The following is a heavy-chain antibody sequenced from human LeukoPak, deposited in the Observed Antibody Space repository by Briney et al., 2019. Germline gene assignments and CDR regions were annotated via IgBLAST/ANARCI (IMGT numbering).Heavy chain of an antibody. CDR2: IYSGGST. V-gene: IGHV3-53*01. CDR3: ARILYSSSGAFDI. Sequence: GGSLRLSCAASGFTVSSNYMNWVRQAPGKGLEWVSVIYSGGSTYYADSVKGRFTISRDNSKNTLYLQMNSLRAEDTAVYYCARILYSSSGAFDIWGQGTMVTVSS. J-gene: IGHJ3*02. D-gene: IGHD6-6*01. CDR1: GFTVSSNY.